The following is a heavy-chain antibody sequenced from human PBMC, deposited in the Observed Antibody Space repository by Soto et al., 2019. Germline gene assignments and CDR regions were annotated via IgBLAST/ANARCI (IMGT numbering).Heavy chain of an antibody. J-gene: IGHJ4*02. CDR1: GFTFSSYA. CDR3: AKVAAYDILTGSSGGFDY. D-gene: IGHD3-9*01. Sequence: PGGSLRLSCAASGFTFSSYAMSWVRQAPGKGLEWVSAISGSGGSTYYADSVKGRFTISRDNSKNTLYLQMNSLRAEDTAVYYCAKVAAYDILTGSSGGFDYWGQGTLVTVSS. V-gene: IGHV3-23*01. CDR2: ISGSGGST.